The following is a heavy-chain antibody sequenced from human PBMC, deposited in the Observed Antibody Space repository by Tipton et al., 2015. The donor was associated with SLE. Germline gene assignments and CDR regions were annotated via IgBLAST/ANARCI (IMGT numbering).Heavy chain of an antibody. CDR1: GYTFTDSY. V-gene: IGHV1-2*02. D-gene: IGHD2-15*01. J-gene: IGHJ6*02. Sequence: QSGAEVKKPGASVKVSCKASGYTFTDSYMQWARQAPGQGLEWMGWINPKSGATNYAQKFQGRVTMTRDTSSSTASMELSSLKSDDTAVYYCARDGGYGMNVWGQGTTVTVSS. CDR2: INPKSGAT. CDR3: ARDGGYGMNV.